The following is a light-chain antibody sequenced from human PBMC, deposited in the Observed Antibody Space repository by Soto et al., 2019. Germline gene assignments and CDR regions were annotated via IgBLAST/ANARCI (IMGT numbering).Light chain of an antibody. CDR2: GAA. CDR3: QHYDSSTLT. J-gene: IGKJ4*01. CDR1: QSVTSK. V-gene: IGKV3-15*01. Sequence: EIVMTQSPVTLSVSPGQISTLSCRASQSVTSKLAWYQQKPGQAPRLLIYGAATRDTGIPARLSGSGYGTEFTITISSLQSEDFAVYYCQHYDSSTLTFGGGTKVDIK.